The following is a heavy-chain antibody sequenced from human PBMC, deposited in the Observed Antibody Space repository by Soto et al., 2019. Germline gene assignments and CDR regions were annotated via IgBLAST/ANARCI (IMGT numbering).Heavy chain of an antibody. Sequence: EVQLVESGGGLVQPGRSLRLSCAASGFTFDDYAMHWVRQAPGKGLEWVSGISWNSGNIGYADSVKGRFIISRDNAKNSLYLQMNSLRAEDTALYYCAKGGVATIRFFDYWGQGTLVTVSS. D-gene: IGHD5-12*01. CDR2: ISWNSGNI. CDR1: GFTFDDYA. J-gene: IGHJ4*02. V-gene: IGHV3-9*01. CDR3: AKGGVATIRFFDY.